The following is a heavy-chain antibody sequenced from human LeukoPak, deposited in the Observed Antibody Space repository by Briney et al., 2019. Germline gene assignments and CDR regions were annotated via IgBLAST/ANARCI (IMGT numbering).Heavy chain of an antibody. CDR2: MNPNSGNT. CDR3: ARVLRWNYVEDAFDI. Sequence: ASVKVSCKASGYIFTSYDINWVRQASGQGLEWMGWMNPNSGNTGYAQKFQGRVTITRNTSISTAYMELSSLRSEDTAVYYCARVLRWNYVEDAFDIWGQGTMVTVSS. J-gene: IGHJ3*02. D-gene: IGHD1-7*01. CDR1: GYIFTSYD. V-gene: IGHV1-8*03.